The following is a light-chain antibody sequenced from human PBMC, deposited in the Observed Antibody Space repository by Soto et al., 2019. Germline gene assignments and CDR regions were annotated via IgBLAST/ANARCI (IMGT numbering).Light chain of an antibody. V-gene: IGKV3-15*01. J-gene: IGKJ1*01. Sequence: ETMMTQSPDTLSVSLGERATLSCRASQSLRSSLAWYQHKPGQAPRLLIYDASTMATGIPARFSGSGSGTDFTVTISGVQSDDFAVYCCQQYNNWPQTFGQGTKVEIK. CDR3: QQYNNWPQT. CDR1: QSLRSS. CDR2: DAS.